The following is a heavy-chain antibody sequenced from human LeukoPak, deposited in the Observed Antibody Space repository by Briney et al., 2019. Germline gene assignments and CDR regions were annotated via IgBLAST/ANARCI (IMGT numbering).Heavy chain of an antibody. D-gene: IGHD4-17*01. CDR2: MNPNSGNT. V-gene: IGHV1-8*03. Sequence: ASVKVSCKASGYTFITYDINWVRQATGQGLEWMGWMNPNSGNTGYAQKFQGRVTITRKTSISTAYMELSSLRSEDTAVYYCAREATDTASDTVTTEEAAFDIWGQGTMVTVSS. CDR3: AREATDTASDTVTTEEAAFDI. J-gene: IGHJ3*02. CDR1: GYTFITYD.